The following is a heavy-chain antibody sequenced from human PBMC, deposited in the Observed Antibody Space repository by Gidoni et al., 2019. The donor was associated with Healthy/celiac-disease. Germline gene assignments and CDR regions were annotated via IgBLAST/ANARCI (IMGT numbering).Heavy chain of an antibody. D-gene: IGHD3-9*01. CDR2: ISYDGSNK. Sequence: QVQLVESGGGVVQPGRSLRLSCAASGFTFSCYALPWVLQAPGKGLEWVAVISYDGSNKYYADSVKGRFTISRDNSKNTLYLQMNSLRAEDTAVYYCAKIPHIDYDILTGYRPPSDAFDIWGQGTMVTVSS. CDR3: AKIPHIDYDILTGYRPPSDAFDI. CDR1: GFTFSCYA. J-gene: IGHJ3*02. V-gene: IGHV3-30*18.